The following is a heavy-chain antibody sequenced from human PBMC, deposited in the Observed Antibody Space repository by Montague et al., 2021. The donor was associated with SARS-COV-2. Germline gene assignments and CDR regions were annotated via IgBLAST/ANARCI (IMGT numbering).Heavy chain of an antibody. CDR1: GGSISNYH. Sequence: SETLSLTCTVSGGSISNYHWNWIRQPPGKGLEWIAYIYYSGSTNYNPSLQSRVTISVDTSRNQFSLRLTSVTAADTAVYYCARQLRVRRTWQVGDYNHYGMDVWGQGTTVNVSS. CDR2: IYYSGST. CDR3: ARQLRVRRTWQVGDYNHYGMDV. V-gene: IGHV4-59*08. J-gene: IGHJ6*02. D-gene: IGHD3-10*01.